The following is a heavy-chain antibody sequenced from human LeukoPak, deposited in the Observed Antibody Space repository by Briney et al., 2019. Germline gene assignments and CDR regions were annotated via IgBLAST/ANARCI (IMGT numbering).Heavy chain of an antibody. CDR2: ISGSGGST. V-gene: IGHV3-23*01. CDR1: GFTFSSYS. Sequence: PGGSLRLSCAASGFTFSSYSMNWVRQAPGKGLEWVSAISGSGGSTYYADSVKGRFTISRDNSKNTLYLQMNSLRAEDTAVYYCAKKQPYCSSTSCSFDYWGQGTLVTVSS. D-gene: IGHD2-2*01. J-gene: IGHJ4*02. CDR3: AKKQPYCSSTSCSFDY.